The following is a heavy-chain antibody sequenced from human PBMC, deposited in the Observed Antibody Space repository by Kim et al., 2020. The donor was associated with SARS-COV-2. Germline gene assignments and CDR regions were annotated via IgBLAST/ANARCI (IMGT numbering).Heavy chain of an antibody. CDR2: NT. D-gene: IGHD3-16*02. V-gene: IGHV1-3*01. CDR3: AIINHDAFDI. Sequence: NTKYSQKFQGRVTTTRDTSASTAYMGLSSLRSEDTAVYYCAIINHDAFDIWGQGTMVTVSS. J-gene: IGHJ3*02.